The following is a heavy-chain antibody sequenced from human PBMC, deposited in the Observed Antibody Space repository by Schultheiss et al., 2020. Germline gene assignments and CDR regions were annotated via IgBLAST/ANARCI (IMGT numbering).Heavy chain of an antibody. Sequence: ASVKVSCKASGYTFTSYDINWVRQATGQGLEWMGWMNPNSGATNCAQKFQGWVTMTRDTSISTAYMELSRLRSDDTAVYYCARGHGDYGMDVWGQGTTVTVS. V-gene: IGHV1-2*04. CDR1: GYTFTSYD. J-gene: IGHJ6*02. CDR3: ARGHGDYGMDV. D-gene: IGHD4-17*01. CDR2: MNPNSGAT.